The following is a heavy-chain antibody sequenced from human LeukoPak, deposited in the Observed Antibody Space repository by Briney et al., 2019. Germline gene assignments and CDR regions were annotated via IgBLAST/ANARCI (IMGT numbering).Heavy chain of an antibody. Sequence: GGSLRLYSAASGFTFCGFWMSRVRQAPGKGLEWVANIDKDGSGRYYVDSVKGRFTISRDNAKNSLYLQMNSLRAEDTAVYYCARGLYSGSYYGVNYWGQGTLVTVSS. J-gene: IGHJ4*02. V-gene: IGHV3-7*01. CDR1: GFTFCGFW. CDR2: IDKDGSGR. CDR3: ARGLYSGSYYGVNY. D-gene: IGHD1-26*01.